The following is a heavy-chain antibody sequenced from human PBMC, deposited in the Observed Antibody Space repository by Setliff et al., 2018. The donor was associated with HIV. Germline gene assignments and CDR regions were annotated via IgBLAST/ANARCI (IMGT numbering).Heavy chain of an antibody. CDR3: TRTSRAAY. D-gene: IGHD6-25*01. CDR2: IKQDGSEK. J-gene: IGHJ4*02. V-gene: IGHV3-7*01. Sequence: TGGSLRLSCAASGFTFSSYWMSWVRQAPGKGLEWMANIKQDGSEKYYADSVKGRFTISRDNAKSSLYLQMNSLRAEDTAVYYCTRTSRAAYWGRGTLVTVSS. CDR1: GFTFSSYW.